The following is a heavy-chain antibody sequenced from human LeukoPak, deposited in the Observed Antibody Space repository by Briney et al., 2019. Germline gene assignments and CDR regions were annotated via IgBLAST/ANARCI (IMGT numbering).Heavy chain of an antibody. J-gene: IGHJ4*02. Sequence: GGSLRLSCAASGFTFSNHAMHWVRQAPGKGLEWVSAVGIAADTFYPGSVKGRFTISRENAKNSLYLQMNSLRVEDTAVYYCVRQKKSHGNFDYWGQGTLVTVSS. V-gene: IGHV3-13*01. D-gene: IGHD1-26*01. CDR3: VRQKKSHGNFDY. CDR1: GFTFSNHA. CDR2: VGIAADT.